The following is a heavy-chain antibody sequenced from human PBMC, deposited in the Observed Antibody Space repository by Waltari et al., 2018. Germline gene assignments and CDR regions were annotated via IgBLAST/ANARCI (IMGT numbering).Heavy chain of an antibody. D-gene: IGHD3-3*01. Sequence: QVQLQQWGAGLLKPSETLSLTCAVYGGSFSGYYWSWIRQPPGKGLEWIGEINHSGSTNYNPSLKSRVTISVDTSKNQFSLKLSSVTAADTAVYYCARDRRLYDFWSGYGMDVWDQGTTVTVSS. CDR1: GGSFSGYY. J-gene: IGHJ6*02. V-gene: IGHV4-34*01. CDR3: ARDRRLYDFWSGYGMDV. CDR2: INHSGST.